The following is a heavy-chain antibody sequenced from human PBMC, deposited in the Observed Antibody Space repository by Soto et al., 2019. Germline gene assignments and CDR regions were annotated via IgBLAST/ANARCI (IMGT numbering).Heavy chain of an antibody. Sequence: QVQVVQSGAEVKKPGSSVKVSCKASGDTFYNYAISWVRQAPGRGLEWMGGLIPIFGTANYAHKFQGRVTITADESASTAANELSSVRTADAAVLYCARTTSSASWGRYYYYYYGMDVWGQGTTVTVSS. V-gene: IGHV1-69*01. CDR2: LIPIFGTA. D-gene: IGHD3-16*01. J-gene: IGHJ6*02. CDR1: GDTFYNYA. CDR3: ARTTSSASWGRYYYYYYGMDV.